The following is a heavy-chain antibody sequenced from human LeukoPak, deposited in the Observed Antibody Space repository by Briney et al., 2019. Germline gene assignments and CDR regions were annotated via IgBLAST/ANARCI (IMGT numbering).Heavy chain of an antibody. V-gene: IGHV4-4*02. CDR1: GGSISSSNW. J-gene: IGHJ3*02. Sequence: SETLSLTCADSGGSISSSNWWSWVRQPPGKGLEWIGEIYHSGSTNYNPSLKSRVTISVDKSKNQFSLKLSSVTAADTAVYYCARAGGLARDAFDIWGQGTMLTVSS. CDR3: ARAGGLARDAFDI. CDR2: IYHSGST. D-gene: IGHD3-16*01.